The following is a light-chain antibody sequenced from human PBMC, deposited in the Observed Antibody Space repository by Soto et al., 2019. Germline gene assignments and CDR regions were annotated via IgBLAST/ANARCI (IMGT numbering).Light chain of an antibody. CDR2: EGS. CDR3: CAYAGSSTTV. J-gene: IGLJ7*01. V-gene: IGLV2-23*01. CDR1: SSDVGNYNL. Sequence: QSVLTQPASVSGSPGQSITISCTGTSSDVGNYNLVSWYQQHPGKAPKLMIYEGSKRPSGVSNRFSGSKSGNTASLTISGLQAEDEADYYCCAYAGSSTTVFAGGTQLTVL.